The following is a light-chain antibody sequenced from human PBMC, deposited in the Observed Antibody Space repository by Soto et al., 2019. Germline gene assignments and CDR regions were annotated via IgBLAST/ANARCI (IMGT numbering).Light chain of an antibody. CDR2: SAS. CDR3: QLDSTRPTT. J-gene: IGKJ1*01. V-gene: IGKV3D-15*01. CDR1: QNVGNN. Sequence: ERVLTQYPGTLSVSPGEGATLSCRASQNVGNNLAWYQQKPGQAPRLLSDSASAKATGSPDRCSCIGSGTDFTLTINSLGPEDLAVFYSQLDSTRPTTVGRGTKVDI.